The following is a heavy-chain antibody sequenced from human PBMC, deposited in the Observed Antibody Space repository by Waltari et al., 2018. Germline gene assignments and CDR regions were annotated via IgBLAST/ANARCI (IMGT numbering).Heavy chain of an antibody. D-gene: IGHD2-2*01. J-gene: IGHJ4*02. CDR3: ASSTSAHFLYYFDY. V-gene: IGHV1-69*05. CDR1: GGTFSSYA. Sequence: QVQLVQSGAEVKKPGSSVKVSCKASGGTFSSYAISWVRQAPGQGLEWMGGTIPIFGTANYAQKFQGRVTITTDESTSTAYMELSSLRSEDTAVYYCASSTSAHFLYYFDYWGQGTLVTVSS. CDR2: TIPIFGTA.